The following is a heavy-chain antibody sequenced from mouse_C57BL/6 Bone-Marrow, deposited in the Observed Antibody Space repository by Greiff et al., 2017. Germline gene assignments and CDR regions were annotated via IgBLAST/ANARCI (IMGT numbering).Heavy chain of an antibody. CDR1: GFNIKDDY. CDR2: IDPENGDT. V-gene: IGHV14-4*01. CDR3: TTPFTTAYAMDY. D-gene: IGHD1-2*01. J-gene: IGHJ4*01. Sequence: VQLQQSGAELVRPGASVKLSCTASGFNIKDDYMHLVKQRPEQGLEWIGWIDPENGDTEYASKFQGKATITADTSSNTAYLQLSSLTSEDTAVYYCTTPFTTAYAMDYWGQGTSVTVSS.